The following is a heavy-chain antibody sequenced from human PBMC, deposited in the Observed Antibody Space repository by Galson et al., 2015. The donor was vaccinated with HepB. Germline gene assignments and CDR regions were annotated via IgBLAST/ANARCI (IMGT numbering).Heavy chain of an antibody. CDR2: ISYDGSNK. CDR3: ARVDTAMAFDI. CDR1: GFTFSSYA. Sequence: SLRLSCAASGFTFSSYAMHWVRQAPGKGPEWVAVISYDGSNKYYADSVKGRFTISRDNSKNTLYLQMNSLRAEDTAVYYCARVDTAMAFDIWGQGTMVTVSS. J-gene: IGHJ3*02. V-gene: IGHV3-30-3*01. D-gene: IGHD5-18*01.